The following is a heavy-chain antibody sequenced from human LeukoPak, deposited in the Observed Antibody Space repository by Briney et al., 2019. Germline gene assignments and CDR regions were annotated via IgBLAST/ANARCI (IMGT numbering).Heavy chain of an antibody. J-gene: IGHJ1*01. CDR3: AEAPTMIVVVTLFQH. Sequence: PGGSLRLSCAASGFTFSSYAMSWVRQAPGKGLEWVAVISYDGSNKYYADSVKGRFTISRDNSKNTLYLQMNSLRAEDTAVYYCAEAPTMIVVVTLFQHWGQGTLVTVSS. CDR2: ISYDGSNK. V-gene: IGHV3-30*18. D-gene: IGHD3-22*01. CDR1: GFTFSSYA.